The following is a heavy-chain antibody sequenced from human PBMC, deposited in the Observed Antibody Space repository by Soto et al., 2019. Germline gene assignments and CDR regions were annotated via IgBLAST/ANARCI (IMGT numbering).Heavy chain of an antibody. CDR3: ERSGGSYNFDS. D-gene: IGHD1-1*01. J-gene: IGHJ4*02. CDR1: SGSVSTYY. Sequence: SETLSLTCTVASGSVSTYYWSWIRQPAGKGLEWIGRIFVNGNTNYNPSLRSRVTISVDTSKGQFSLNLTSVTAADTAVYFCERSGGSYNFDSWGQGILVTVSS. V-gene: IGHV4-4*07. CDR2: IFVNGNT.